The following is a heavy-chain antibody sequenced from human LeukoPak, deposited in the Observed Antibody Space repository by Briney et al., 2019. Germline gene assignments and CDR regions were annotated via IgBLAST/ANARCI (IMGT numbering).Heavy chain of an antibody. CDR2: IYPGDSDT. Sequence: GESLKISCKGSGYSFTSYWIGWVRPMPGKGLEWMGIIYPGDSDTRYSSSFQGQVTISADKSISTAYLQWSSLKASDSAMYYCARLVAADGYTGGADYWGQGTLVTVSS. D-gene: IGHD5-24*01. CDR3: ARLVAADGYTGGADY. J-gene: IGHJ4*02. CDR1: GYSFTSYW. V-gene: IGHV5-51*01.